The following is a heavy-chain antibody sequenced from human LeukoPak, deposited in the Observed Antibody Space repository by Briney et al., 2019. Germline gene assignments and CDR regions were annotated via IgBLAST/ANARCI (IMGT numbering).Heavy chain of an antibody. CDR1: GGSISSSSYY. Sequence: SETLSPTCTVSGGSISSSSYYWGWIRQPPGKGLEWIGSIYYSGSTYYNPSLKSRVTISVDTSKNQFSLKLSSVTAADTAVYYCARHKRGAVASLNNWGQGTLVTVSS. CDR2: IYYSGST. J-gene: IGHJ4*02. V-gene: IGHV4-39*01. CDR3: ARHKRGAVASLNN. D-gene: IGHD6-19*01.